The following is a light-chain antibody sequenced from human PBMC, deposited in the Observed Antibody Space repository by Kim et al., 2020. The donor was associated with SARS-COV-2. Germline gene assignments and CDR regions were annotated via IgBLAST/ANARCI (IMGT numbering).Light chain of an antibody. CDR1: SANIGRNF. CDR2: KNN. Sequence: GQRITISCSGRSANIGRNFVSWYQQFPGKAPQLLIYKNNERPSGVSDRFSGSKSGTSASLAIRGLRSDDEADYYCAVWDNSLTGRVFGGGTQLTVL. J-gene: IGLJ2*01. V-gene: IGLV1-47*01. CDR3: AVWDNSLTGRV.